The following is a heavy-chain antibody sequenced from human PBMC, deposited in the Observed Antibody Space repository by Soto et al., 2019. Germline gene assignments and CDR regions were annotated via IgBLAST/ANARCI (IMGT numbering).Heavy chain of an antibody. CDR2: IIPIFGTA. J-gene: IGHJ4*02. V-gene: IGHV1-69*13. CDR1: GGTFSSYA. D-gene: IGHD6-19*01. Sequence: SVKVSCKASGGTFSSYAISWVRQAPGQGLEWMGGIIPIFGTANYAQKFQGRVTITADESTSTAYMELSSLRSEDTAVYYCARVARFGIKQWLTYWGQGTLVTVSS. CDR3: ARVARFGIKQWLTY.